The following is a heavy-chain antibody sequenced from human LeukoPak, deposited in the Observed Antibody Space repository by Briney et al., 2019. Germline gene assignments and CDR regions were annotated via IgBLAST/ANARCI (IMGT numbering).Heavy chain of an antibody. CDR2: INPNSGGT. Sequence: ASVKVSCKASGYTFTGYYMHWVRQAPRQGLEWMGWINPNSGGTNYAQKFQGRVTMTRDTSISTAYMELSRLRSDDTAVYYCAGDYYGSGRSFDPWGQGTLVTVSS. V-gene: IGHV1-2*02. CDR3: AGDYYGSGRSFDP. D-gene: IGHD3-10*01. CDR1: GYTFTGYY. J-gene: IGHJ5*02.